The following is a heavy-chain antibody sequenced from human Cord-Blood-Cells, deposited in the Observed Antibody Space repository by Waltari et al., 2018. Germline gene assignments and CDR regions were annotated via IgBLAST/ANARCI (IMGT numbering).Heavy chain of an antibody. CDR3: AREGERGWFDP. V-gene: IGHV4-38-2*02. J-gene: IGHJ5*02. Sequence: QVQLQESGPGLVKPSETLSLTCAVSGYSISSGYYWGWIRQPPGTGLEWIGSIYHSGTTCTNRSLKSRVTISVDTSKNQFSLKLGSVTAADTAVYYCAREGERGWFDPWGQGTLVTVSS. D-gene: IGHD1-1*01. CDR2: IYHSGTT. CDR1: GYSISSGYY.